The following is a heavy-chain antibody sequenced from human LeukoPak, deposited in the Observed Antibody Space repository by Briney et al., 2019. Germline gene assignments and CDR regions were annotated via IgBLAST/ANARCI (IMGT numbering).Heavy chain of an antibody. CDR1: GGSFSGYY. Sequence: SETLSLTCAVYGGSFSGYYWSWIRQPPGKGLEWIGEINHSGSTNYNPSLKSRVTISINTSKNQFSLKLSSVTAADTAVYYCARRNGQDIVATFRRRYYFDYWGQGTLVTVSS. CDR2: INHSGST. J-gene: IGHJ4*02. V-gene: IGHV4-34*01. CDR3: ARRNGQDIVATFRRRYYFDY. D-gene: IGHD5-12*01.